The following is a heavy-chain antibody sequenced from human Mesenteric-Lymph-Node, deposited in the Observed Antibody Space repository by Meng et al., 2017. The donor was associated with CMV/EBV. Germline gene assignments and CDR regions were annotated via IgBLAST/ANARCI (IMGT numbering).Heavy chain of an antibody. CDR3: ARRKYSSGWYSY. V-gene: IGHV3-74*01. CDR1: GFTFSSYW. J-gene: IGHJ4*02. CDR2: INSDGSST. D-gene: IGHD6-19*01. Sequence: GESLKISCAASGFTFSSYWMHWVRQAPGKGLVWVSLINSDGSSTSYADSVKGRFTISRDNAKNTLYLQMNSLRAEDTAVYYCARRKYSSGWYSYWGQGTLVTVSS.